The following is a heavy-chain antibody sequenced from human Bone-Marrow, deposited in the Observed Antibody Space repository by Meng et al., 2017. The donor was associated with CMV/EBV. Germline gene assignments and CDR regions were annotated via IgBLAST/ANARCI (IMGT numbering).Heavy chain of an antibody. V-gene: IGHV3-30-3*02. CDR2: ISYDGSNK. CDR1: GFTFSYYG. CDR3: AKSGHCSSTSCYELYALDV. Sequence: GESLKISCVATGFTFSYYGVHWVRQAPGKGLEWVASISYDGSNKYLADSVRGRFTISRDNSKNTLYLQMNSLRTEDTAVYYCAKSGHCSSTSCYELYALDVWGQGTTVTVSS. J-gene: IGHJ6*02. D-gene: IGHD2-2*01.